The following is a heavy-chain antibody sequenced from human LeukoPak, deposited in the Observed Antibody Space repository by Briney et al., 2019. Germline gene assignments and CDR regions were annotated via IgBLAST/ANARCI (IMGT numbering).Heavy chain of an antibody. CDR3: ARDCSGGSCYGAFDI. D-gene: IGHD2-15*01. CDR2: IYDSGST. CDR1: GASIRSGDYY. J-gene: IGHJ3*02. V-gene: IGHV4-30-4*01. Sequence: DPSETLSLTCTVSGASIRSGDYYWSWIRQPPGTGLEWNGYIYDSGSTYYNPSLKSRITISVDTSENRFSLKLSSVTATDTAVYYCARDCSGGSCYGAFDIWGQGTMVTVSS.